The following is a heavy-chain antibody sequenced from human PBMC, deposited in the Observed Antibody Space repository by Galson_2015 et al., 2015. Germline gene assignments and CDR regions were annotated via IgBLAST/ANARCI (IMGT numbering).Heavy chain of an antibody. Sequence: PALVKPTQTLTLTCTFSGFSLSTTGVGVGWIRQPPGKALECLALIYWNDDKRYSPSLKTRLTITKDTPKNQVVLAMTNMDPVDTATYYCAHNVIAAPVHGAFDIWGQGTMVTVSS. CDR2: IYWNDDK. CDR3: AHNVIAAPVHGAFDI. D-gene: IGHD6-13*01. CDR1: GFSLSTTGVG. V-gene: IGHV2-5*01. J-gene: IGHJ3*02.